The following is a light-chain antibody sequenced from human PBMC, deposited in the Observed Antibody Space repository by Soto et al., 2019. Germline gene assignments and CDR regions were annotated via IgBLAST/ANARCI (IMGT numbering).Light chain of an antibody. Sequence: EVVLTQSPATLSLSPGERATLSCRASQSVGYYLAWYQQKPGQAPRLLIYDAFNRATGIPARFSGSGSGTDFTLTISNLEPEDFAVYYCQHRRTFGPGTKVDVK. CDR1: QSVGYY. V-gene: IGKV3-11*01. CDR2: DAF. CDR3: QHRRT. J-gene: IGKJ3*01.